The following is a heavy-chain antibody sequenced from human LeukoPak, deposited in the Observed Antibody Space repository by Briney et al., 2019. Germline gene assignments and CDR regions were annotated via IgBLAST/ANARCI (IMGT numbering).Heavy chain of an antibody. Sequence: PSETLSLTCTVSGGSISSYYWSWIRQPPGEGLEWIWYIYYSGSTNYNPSLKSRVTISVDTSKNQFSLKLSSVTAADTAVYYCARQTTVTTAWYFDLWGRGTLVTVSS. J-gene: IGHJ2*01. V-gene: IGHV4-59*08. D-gene: IGHD4-17*01. CDR1: GGSISSYY. CDR2: IYYSGST. CDR3: ARQTTVTTAWYFDL.